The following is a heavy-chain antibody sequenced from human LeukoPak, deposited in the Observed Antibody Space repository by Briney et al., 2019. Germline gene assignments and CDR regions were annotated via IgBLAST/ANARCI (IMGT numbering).Heavy chain of an antibody. CDR3: ARERDGRFFDY. D-gene: IGHD5-24*01. J-gene: IGHJ4*02. Sequence: SGGSLRLSCAVSGLRFGSFWMSWVRRAPGKGLEWVANINQDGSEKYFVDSVRGRFTISRDNSKNSLHLQMNTLRAEDTAVYYCARERDGRFFDYWGQGTLVTVSS. CDR1: GLRFGSFW. CDR2: INQDGSEK. V-gene: IGHV3-7*01.